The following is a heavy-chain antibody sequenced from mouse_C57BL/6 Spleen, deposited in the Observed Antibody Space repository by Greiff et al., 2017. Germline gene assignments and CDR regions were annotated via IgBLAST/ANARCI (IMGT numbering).Heavy chain of an antibody. CDR1: GYTFTSYW. J-gene: IGHJ1*03. CDR3: ARPLLRYPDWDFDV. V-gene: IGHV1-55*01. D-gene: IGHD1-1*01. CDR2: IYPGSGST. Sequence: QVQLQQPGAELVKPGASVKMSCKASGYTFTSYWITWVKQRPGQGLEWIGDIYPGSGSTNYNEKVKSKSTLTVDTASSTAYMQLSSLTSEYSAVYYCARPLLRYPDWDFDVWGTGTTVTVSS.